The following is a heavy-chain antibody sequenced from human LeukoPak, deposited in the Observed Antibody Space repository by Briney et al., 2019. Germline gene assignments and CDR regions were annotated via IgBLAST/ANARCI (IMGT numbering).Heavy chain of an antibody. CDR2: IYDSGNT. J-gene: IGHJ4*02. V-gene: IGHV4-59*08. CDR3: AKTSVVHGPIDS. CDR1: GDSISSSS. D-gene: IGHD4-23*01. Sequence: SETPSLTCTVSGDSISSSSSGWIRQPPRKGLEWIGYIYDSGNTNSTPSLKSRVTLSVDTSKNQFSLKLTSVTAADAAVCFCAKTSVVHGPIDSWGQGTLVTVSS.